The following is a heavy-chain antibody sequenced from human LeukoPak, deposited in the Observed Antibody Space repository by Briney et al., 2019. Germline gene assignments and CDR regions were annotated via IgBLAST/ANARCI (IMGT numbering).Heavy chain of an antibody. D-gene: IGHD3-3*01. CDR3: AKGPYSTYDFWSGYYLH. V-gene: IGHV3-30*02. CDR2: IRYDGSNK. CDR1: GFTFSSYG. Sequence: GGSLRLSCAASGFTFSSYGMHWVRQAPGKGLEWVAFIRYDGSNKYYADSVKGRFTISRDNYKNTLYLQMNSLRAEDTAVYYCAKGPYSTYDFWSGYYLHWGQGTLVTVSS. J-gene: IGHJ4*02.